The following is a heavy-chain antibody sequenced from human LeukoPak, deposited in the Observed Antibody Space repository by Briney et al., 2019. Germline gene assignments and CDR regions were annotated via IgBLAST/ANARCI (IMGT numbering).Heavy chain of an antibody. CDR3: ARLSDYYYYMDV. V-gene: IGHV4-59*01. J-gene: IGHJ6*03. CDR2: IYYSGST. CDR1: GGSISSYY. Sequence: PSETLSLTCTVSGGSISSYYWSWIRQPPGKGLEWIGYIYYSGSTNYNPSLKSRGTISVDTSKNQFSLKLSSVTAADTAVYYCARLSDYYYYMDVWGKGTTVTASS.